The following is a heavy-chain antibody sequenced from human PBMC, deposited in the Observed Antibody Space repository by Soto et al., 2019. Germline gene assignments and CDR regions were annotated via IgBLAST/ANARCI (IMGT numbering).Heavy chain of an antibody. CDR2: INHSGST. J-gene: IGHJ5*02. V-gene: IGHV4-59*12. Sequence: SETLSLTCTVSGGSFSSYYWSWIRQPPGKGLEWIGYINHSGSTNYNPSLKSRVTISVDTSKNQFSLKLSSVTAADTAVYYCARAVSAREAIWFDPWGQGTLVTVSS. CDR1: GGSFSSYY. CDR3: ARAVSAREAIWFDP.